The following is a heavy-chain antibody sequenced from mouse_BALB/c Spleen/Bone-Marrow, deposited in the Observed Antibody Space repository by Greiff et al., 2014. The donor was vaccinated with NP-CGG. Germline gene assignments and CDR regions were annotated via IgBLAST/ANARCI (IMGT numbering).Heavy chain of an antibody. CDR2: IWGGGNT. Sequence: QVQLQQSGPGLVAPSQILSLTCTVSGFSLTGYGVNWVRQTPGKGLEWLGMIWGGGNTDYNSDLKSRLSISKDNTKSQVFLKMNRRQTDDTARYYCARVDYDYDWWYFDVWGAGTTVTVSS. J-gene: IGHJ1*01. CDR3: ARVDYDYDWWYFDV. CDR1: GFSLTGYG. V-gene: IGHV2-6-7*01. D-gene: IGHD2-4*01.